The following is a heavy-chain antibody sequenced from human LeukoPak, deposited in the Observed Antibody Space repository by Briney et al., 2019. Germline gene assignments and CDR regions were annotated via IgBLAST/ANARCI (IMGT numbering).Heavy chain of an antibody. CDR1: GGSISSGGYY. J-gene: IGHJ4*02. V-gene: IGHV4-30-2*01. CDR3: ARDPYCGGDCPYYFDY. D-gene: IGHD2-21*02. Sequence: SQTLSLTCTVSGGSISSGGYYWSWIRQPPGKGLEWIGYIYHSGSTYYNPSLKSRVTISVDRSKNQFSLKLSSVTAADTAVYYCARDPYCGGDCPYYFDYWGQGTLVTVSS. CDR2: IYHSGST.